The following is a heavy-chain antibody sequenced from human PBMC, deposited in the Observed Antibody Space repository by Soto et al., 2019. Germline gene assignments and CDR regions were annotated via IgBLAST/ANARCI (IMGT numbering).Heavy chain of an antibody. D-gene: IGHD3-3*02. J-gene: IGHJ6*02. V-gene: IGHV1-69*12. CDR1: GGTFSTSA. Sequence: QVQLVQSGAEVKKPGSSVMVSCKASGGTFSTSAISWVRQAPGQGLEWVGGIMPVFATPDYAQKFQGRVTITADESTTTAYLELTSLRTDDTAVYYCARDKDRQQLGGNYYYILDVWGQGTAITVSS. CDR3: ARDKDRQQLGGNYYYILDV. CDR2: IMPVFATP.